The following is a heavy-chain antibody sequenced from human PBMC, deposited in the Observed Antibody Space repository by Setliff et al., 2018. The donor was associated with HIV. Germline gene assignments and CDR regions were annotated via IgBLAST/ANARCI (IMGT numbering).Heavy chain of an antibody. Sequence: SETLSLTCAVYGGSFSGNYWNWIRQPPGKGLEWSGEINHSGSTKYNPYLSGRVSISVDTSKNQISLKMRFVIAADTAVYYCARGASIEEYNWFDPWGQGTLVTVSS. CDR2: INHSGST. J-gene: IGHJ5*02. CDR3: ARGASIEEYNWFDP. CDR1: GGSFSGNY. V-gene: IGHV4-34*01. D-gene: IGHD6-6*01.